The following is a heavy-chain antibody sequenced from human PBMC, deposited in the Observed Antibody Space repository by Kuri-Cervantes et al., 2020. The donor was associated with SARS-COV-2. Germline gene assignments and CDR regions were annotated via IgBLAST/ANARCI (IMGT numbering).Heavy chain of an antibody. CDR1: GFTFSSYA. D-gene: IGHD1-26*01. V-gene: IGHV3-64*01. CDR3: ARDTGATAKDY. Sequence: GESLKISCAASGFTFSSYAMHWVRQAPGKGLEYVSAISSNGGSTYYANSVKGRFTISRDNSKNTLYLQMGSLRAEDMAVYYCARDTGATAKDYWGQGTLVTVSS. J-gene: IGHJ4*02. CDR2: ISSNGGST.